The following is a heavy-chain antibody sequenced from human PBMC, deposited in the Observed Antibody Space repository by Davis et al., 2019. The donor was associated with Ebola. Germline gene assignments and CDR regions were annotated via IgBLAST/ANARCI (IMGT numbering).Heavy chain of an antibody. D-gene: IGHD2-15*01. CDR1: GFTFSDYA. Sequence: PGGSLRLSCAASGFTFSDYAIHWVRQAPGKGLEWLAVISADGSKTYYAGSAQDRLTISRDKNTVFLQVDSLRPEDTSVYYCARRNVPHCGGGSCYGFYFDYWGHGTLVTVSS. CDR3: ARRNVPHCGGGSCYGFYFDY. J-gene: IGHJ4*01. V-gene: IGHV3-30*04. CDR2: ISADGSKT.